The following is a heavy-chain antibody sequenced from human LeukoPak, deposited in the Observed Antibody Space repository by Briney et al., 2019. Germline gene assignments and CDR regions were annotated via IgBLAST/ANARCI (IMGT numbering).Heavy chain of an antibody. V-gene: IGHV3-73*01. CDR2: IRSKANSYAT. CDR1: GFTFSGSA. D-gene: IGHD3-9*01. J-gene: IGHJ2*01. Sequence: GGSLKLSCAASGFTFSGSAMHWVRQASGKGLEWVGRIRSKANSYATAYAASVKGRFTISRDDSKNTAYLQMNSLKTEDTAVYYCTSLIGYFDWLRLDLWGRGTLVTVSS. CDR3: TSLIGYFDWLRLDL.